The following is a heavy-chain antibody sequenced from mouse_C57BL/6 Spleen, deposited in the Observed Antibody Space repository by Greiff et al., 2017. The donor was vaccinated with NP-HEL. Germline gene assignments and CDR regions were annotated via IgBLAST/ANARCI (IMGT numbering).Heavy chain of an antibody. J-gene: IGHJ4*01. CDR3: ASDSGSTNAMDY. D-gene: IGHD1-1*01. V-gene: IGHV7-3*01. CDR2: IRNKANGYTT. Sequence: EVKLVESGGGLVQPGGSLSLSCAASGFTFTDYYMSWVRQPPGKALEWLGFIRNKANGYTTEYSASVKGRFTISRDNSQSILYLQMNALRAEDSATYYCASDSGSTNAMDYWGQGTSVTVSS. CDR1: GFTFTDYY.